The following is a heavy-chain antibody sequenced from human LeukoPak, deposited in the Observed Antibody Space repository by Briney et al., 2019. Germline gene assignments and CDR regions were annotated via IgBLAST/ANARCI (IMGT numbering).Heavy chain of an antibody. CDR2: ISGSGGST. CDR1: GFTFSSYA. V-gene: IGHV3-23*01. CDR3: AKVVSGYDTFDAFDI. J-gene: IGHJ3*02. Sequence: GGSLRLSCAASGFTFSSYAMSWVRQTPGKGLEWVSAISGSGGSTYYADSVKGRFTISRDNSKNTLYLQMNSLRAEDTAVYYCAKVVSGYDTFDAFDIWGQGTMVTVSS. D-gene: IGHD5-12*01.